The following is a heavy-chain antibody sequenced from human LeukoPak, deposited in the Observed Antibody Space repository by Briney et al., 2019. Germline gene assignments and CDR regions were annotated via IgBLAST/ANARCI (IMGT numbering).Heavy chain of an antibody. D-gene: IGHD3-10*01. CDR3: AHYYYGSGSSWFDP. J-gene: IGHJ5*02. CDR1: GGSISSSGYY. Sequence: SETLSLTCTVSGGSISSSGYYWGWIRQPPGKCLEWIGSIHYSGSTHYIPSLKSRVTISVDTSKNQFSLKLSSVTAADTAVYYCAHYYYGSGSSWFDPWGQGTLVTVSS. V-gene: IGHV4-39*07. CDR2: IHYSGST.